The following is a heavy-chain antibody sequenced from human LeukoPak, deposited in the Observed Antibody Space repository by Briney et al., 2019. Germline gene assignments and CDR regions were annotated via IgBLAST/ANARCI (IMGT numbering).Heavy chain of an antibody. D-gene: IGHD6-13*01. CDR3: PKDHVGAAAGHYYYYGMDV. CDR2: ISYDGSNK. CDR1: GFTFSSYG. J-gene: IGHJ6*02. V-gene: IGHV3-30*18. Sequence: GRSLRLSCAPSGFTFSSYGMHWVRQAPGKGLEWVAVISYDGSNKYYADSVKGRFTISRDNSKNTLYLQMNRLRAEDTAVYYCPKDHVGAAAGHYYYYGMDVWGQGTTVTVSS.